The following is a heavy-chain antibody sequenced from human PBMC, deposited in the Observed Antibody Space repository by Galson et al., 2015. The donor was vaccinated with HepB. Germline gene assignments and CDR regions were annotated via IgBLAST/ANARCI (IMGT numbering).Heavy chain of an antibody. D-gene: IGHD1-26*01. CDR2: IYSGGST. CDR3: AREVGGSYYSYYYYMDV. J-gene: IGHJ6*03. Sequence: SLRLSCAASGFTVSSNYMSWVRQAPGKGLEWVSVIYSGGSTYYADSVKGRFTISRDNSKNTLYLQMNSLRAEDTAVYYCAREVGGSYYSYYYYMDVWGKGTTVTVSS. CDR1: GFTVSSNY. V-gene: IGHV3-53*01.